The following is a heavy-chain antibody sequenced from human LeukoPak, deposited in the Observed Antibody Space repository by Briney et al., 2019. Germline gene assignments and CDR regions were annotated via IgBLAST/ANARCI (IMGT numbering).Heavy chain of an antibody. CDR2: VNHSGST. D-gene: IGHD3-16*02. V-gene: IGHV4-34*01. J-gene: IGHJ4*02. Sequence: SETLSLTCAVYGGSFSGYYWSWLRQPPGKGLEWIGEVNHSGSTNYNPSLKSRVTISVDTSKNQFSLKLSSVTAADTAVYYCARLGAYDYVWGSYRHPGRLVYWGQGTLVTVSS. CDR1: GGSFSGYY. CDR3: ARLGAYDYVWGSYRHPGRLVY.